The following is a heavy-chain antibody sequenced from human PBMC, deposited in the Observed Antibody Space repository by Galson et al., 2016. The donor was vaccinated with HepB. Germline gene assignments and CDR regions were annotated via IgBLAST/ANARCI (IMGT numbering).Heavy chain of an antibody. Sequence: SLRLSCAASGFTFSTHAMTWVRQAPGKGLEWVSTITGRGNITYYADSVEGRFTVSRDNSKRTLFLQMNGLRAEDTAVYYCAKDPQWTTSSRGAFDVWGQGTMVTVFS. D-gene: IGHD6-6*01. CDR3: AKDPQWTTSSRGAFDV. CDR1: GFTFSTHA. V-gene: IGHV3-23*01. J-gene: IGHJ3*01. CDR2: ITGRGNIT.